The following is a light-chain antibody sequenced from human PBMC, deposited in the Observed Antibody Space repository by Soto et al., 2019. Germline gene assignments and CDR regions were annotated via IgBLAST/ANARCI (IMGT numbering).Light chain of an antibody. CDR3: QSYDSIVV. CDR1: SSNIGAGYD. Sequence: QSVLTQPPSVSGAPGQRVTISCTGSSSNIGAGYDVHWYQQLPGTAPKLLIYGNSNRPSGVPDRFSGSKSGPSASLAITGVQAEDEADYYCQSYDSIVVFGGGTKLTVL. CDR2: GNS. J-gene: IGLJ2*01. V-gene: IGLV1-40*01.